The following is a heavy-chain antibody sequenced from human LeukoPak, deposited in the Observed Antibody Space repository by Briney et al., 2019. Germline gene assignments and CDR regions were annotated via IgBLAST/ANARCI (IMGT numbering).Heavy chain of an antibody. Sequence: PSETLSLTCTVSGGSISSSSYYWGWIRQPPGKGLEWIGSIYYSGSTYYNPSLKSRVTISVDTSKNQFSLKLSSVTAADTAVYYCARHEEQWLVHGGRYFDLWGRGTLVTVSS. D-gene: IGHD6-19*01. J-gene: IGHJ2*01. CDR3: ARHEEQWLVHGGRYFDL. CDR1: GGSISSSSYY. CDR2: IYYSGST. V-gene: IGHV4-39*01.